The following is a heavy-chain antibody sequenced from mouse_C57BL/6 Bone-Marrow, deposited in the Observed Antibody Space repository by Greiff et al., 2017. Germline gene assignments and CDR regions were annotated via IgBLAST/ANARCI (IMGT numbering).Heavy chain of an antibody. CDR2: IDPANGNT. CDR1: GFNIKNTY. Sequence: EVKLQESVAELVRPGASVKLSCTASGFNIKNTYMHWVKQRPEQGLEWIGRIDPANGNTKYAPKFQGKATITADTSSNTAYLQLSSLTSEDTAIYYCARASSGLFYAMDYWGQGTSVTVSS. CDR3: ARASSGLFYAMDY. V-gene: IGHV14-3*01. D-gene: IGHD3-2*02. J-gene: IGHJ4*01.